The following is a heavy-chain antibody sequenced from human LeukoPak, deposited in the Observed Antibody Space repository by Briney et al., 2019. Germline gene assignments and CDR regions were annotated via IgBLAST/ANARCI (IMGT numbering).Heavy chain of an antibody. CDR1: GGSFSGYY. CDR2: INHSGST. J-gene: IGHJ6*03. D-gene: IGHD5-18*01. Sequence: SETLSLTCAVYGGSFSGYYWSWIRQPPGKGLEWIGEINHSGSTNYNPSLKSRVTISVDTSKNQFSLKLSSVTAADTAVYYCARGLVNTAIGYYYYMDVWGKGTTVTVSS. CDR3: ARGLVNTAIGYYYYMDV. V-gene: IGHV4-34*01.